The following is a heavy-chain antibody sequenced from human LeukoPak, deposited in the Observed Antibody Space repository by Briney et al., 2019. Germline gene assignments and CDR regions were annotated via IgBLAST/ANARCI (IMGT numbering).Heavy chain of an antibody. CDR2: VYTSGST. V-gene: IGHV4-4*07. Sequence: SETLSLTCTVSGGSVSNYYWSWMRRTAGKGLEWIGRVYTSGSTSYNPSLKSRLTISVDTSKDEVSLKLSSVTAADTAVYYCARSFFVVSPASPYDAFELWGQGTMVTVSS. CDR1: GGSVSNYY. J-gene: IGHJ3*01. D-gene: IGHD2-21*01. CDR3: ARSFFVVSPASPYDAFEL.